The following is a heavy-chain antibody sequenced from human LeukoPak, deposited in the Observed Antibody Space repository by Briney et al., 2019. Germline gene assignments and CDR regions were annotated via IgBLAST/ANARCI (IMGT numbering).Heavy chain of an antibody. CDR3: AKDSSAVAANWFDP. D-gene: IGHD6-19*01. J-gene: IGHJ5*02. CDR1: GFTFSNYA. V-gene: IGHV3-23*01. Sequence: GGSLRLSCAASGFTFSNYAMCWVHQAPGRGLEWVSAISGSGGSTYYADSVKGRFTISRDNSKNTLYLQMNSLRAEDTAVYYCAKDSSAVAANWFDPWGQGTLVTVSS. CDR2: ISGSGGST.